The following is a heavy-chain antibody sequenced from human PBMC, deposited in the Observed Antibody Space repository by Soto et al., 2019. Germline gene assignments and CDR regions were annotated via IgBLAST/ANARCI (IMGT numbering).Heavy chain of an antibody. CDR2: INAGNGNT. Sequence: QVQLVQSGAEVKKPGASVKVSCKASGYTFTSYAMHWVRQAPGQRLEWMGWINAGNGNTKYSQKFQGRVTITRDTSASTAYMELSSLRSEGTAVYYCGRGSGLNRFDPWGQGTLVTVSS. V-gene: IGHV1-3*01. CDR1: GYTFTSYA. J-gene: IGHJ5*02. CDR3: GRGSGLNRFDP. D-gene: IGHD3-10*01.